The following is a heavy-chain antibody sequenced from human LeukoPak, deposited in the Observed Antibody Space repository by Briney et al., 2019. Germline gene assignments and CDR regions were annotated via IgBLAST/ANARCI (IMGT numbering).Heavy chain of an antibody. D-gene: IGHD3-10*01. CDR1: GASFSGYY. Sequence: PSETLSLTCAVYGASFSGYYWSWIRQPPGKGLEWIGEINHSGSTNYNPSLKSRVTISVDTSKNQFSLKLSTVTAADTAVYYCARGRRPRGYGSGSYYTNWFDPWGQGTLVTVSS. CDR2: INHSGST. V-gene: IGHV4-34*01. CDR3: ARGRRPRGYGSGSYYTNWFDP. J-gene: IGHJ5*02.